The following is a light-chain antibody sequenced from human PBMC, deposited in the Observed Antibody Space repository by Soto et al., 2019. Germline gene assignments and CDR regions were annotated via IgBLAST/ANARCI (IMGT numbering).Light chain of an antibody. V-gene: IGLV2-14*01. J-gene: IGLJ3*02. CDR1: NRDVGSYNL. CDR3: SSYTTTSTLV. Sequence: QSVLTQPASVSGSPGQSITIACTGTNRDVGSYNLVSWYQQRPGEAPKLIISEVRNRPSGISYRFTGSKSGNTASLTISGRQAEDEDDYYCSSYTTTSTLVFGGGTKLTVL. CDR2: EVR.